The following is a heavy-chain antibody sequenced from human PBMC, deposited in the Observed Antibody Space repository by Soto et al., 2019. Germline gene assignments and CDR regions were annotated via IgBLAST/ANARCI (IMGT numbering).Heavy chain of an antibody. CDR2: IIPIFGTA. D-gene: IGHD2-15*01. J-gene: IGHJ5*02. CDR3: AICGWGLVVVAATYLAPWFDP. Sequence: SVKVSCKACGCTFSRCVIRWVGQAPGQEVEGVGGIIPIFGTANYAQKFQGSVTITADESPSTAYMELSSLRSEATAVYYCAICGWGLVVVAATYLAPWFDPWGQGTLVTVSS. V-gene: IGHV1-69*13. CDR1: GCTFSRCV.